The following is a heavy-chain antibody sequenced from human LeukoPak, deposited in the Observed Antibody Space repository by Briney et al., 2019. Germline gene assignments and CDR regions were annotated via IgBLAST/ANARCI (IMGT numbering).Heavy chain of an antibody. CDR2: INSDGSST. CDR3: STGSGHAFDI. Sequence: GGSLRLSCAASGFTFSSHWMHWVLQVPGKGLVWVSRINSDGSSTSYADSVKGRFTISRDNAKNTLYVQMNSLRAEDTAVYYCSTGSGHAFDIWGRGTMVTVSS. V-gene: IGHV3-74*01. J-gene: IGHJ3*02. D-gene: IGHD3-10*01. CDR1: GFTFSSHW.